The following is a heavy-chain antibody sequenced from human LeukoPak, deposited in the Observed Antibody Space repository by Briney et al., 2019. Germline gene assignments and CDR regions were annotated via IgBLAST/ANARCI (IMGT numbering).Heavy chain of an antibody. J-gene: IGHJ4*02. V-gene: IGHV4-30-4*08. D-gene: IGHD3-3*01. Sequence: SETLSLTCTVSGGSISSGDYYWSWIRQPPGKGLEWIGYIYYSGSTYYNPSLRSRVTISVDTSKNQFSLKLSSVTAADTAVYYCARVRFWSGYYTGADYWGQGTLVTVSS. CDR1: GGSISSGDYY. CDR2: IYYSGST. CDR3: ARVRFWSGYYTGADY.